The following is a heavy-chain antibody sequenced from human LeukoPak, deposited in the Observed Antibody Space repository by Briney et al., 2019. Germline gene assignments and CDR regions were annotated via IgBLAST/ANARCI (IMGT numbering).Heavy chain of an antibody. CDR3: ARDPPAVLLDTYG. Sequence: RGSLRLSCTASGFSVTSNYMNWVRQAPGKGLEWVSLIYSDGSTYHADSVKGRFTMSRDKSNNMVYLQMNSLRAEDTAMYYCARDPPAVLLDTYGWGQGTLVTVSS. CDR1: GFSVTSNY. V-gene: IGHV3-66*01. D-gene: IGHD2/OR15-2a*01. CDR2: IYSDGST. J-gene: IGHJ4*02.